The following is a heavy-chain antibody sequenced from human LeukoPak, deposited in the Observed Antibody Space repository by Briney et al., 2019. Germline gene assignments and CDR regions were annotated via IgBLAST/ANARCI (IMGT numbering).Heavy chain of an antibody. CDR1: GGSISSGSYY. CDR3: ARESDRYCFSTSCPNWFDP. J-gene: IGHJ5*02. V-gene: IGHV4-39*07. D-gene: IGHD2-2*01. CDR2: LYYSGST. Sequence: SETLSLTCTVSGGSISSGSYYWGWIRQPPGKGLEWIGSLYYSGSTYYNPSLKSRVTMSVDTSKNQFSLKLKSVTAADTAVYYCARESDRYCFSTSCPNWFDPWGQGTLVTVSS.